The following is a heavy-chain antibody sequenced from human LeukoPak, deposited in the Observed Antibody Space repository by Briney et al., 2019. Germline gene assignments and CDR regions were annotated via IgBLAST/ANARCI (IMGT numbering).Heavy chain of an antibody. CDR3: ARLLHYESSDYRPVDC. J-gene: IGHJ4*02. V-gene: IGHV3-7*01. Sequence: PIVSLRLSCAPSGLAWSRHSMGCACQAPFEGLEWGSEVKRAGGEENYADSVKGRFTSSGDNGINALYLQMRSLRDEDTAVYFCARLLHYESSDYRPVDCWGQGTLVSVYS. CDR2: VKRAGGEE. CDR1: GLAWSRHS. D-gene: IGHD3-22*01.